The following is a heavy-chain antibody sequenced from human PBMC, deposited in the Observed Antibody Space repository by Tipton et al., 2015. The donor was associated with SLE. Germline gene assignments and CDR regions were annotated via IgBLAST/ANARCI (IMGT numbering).Heavy chain of an antibody. D-gene: IGHD3-22*01. CDR2: IHGSGART. Sequence: SLRLSCATSGFSFDSYSMHWVRQAPGKGLEWVAAIHGSGARTYYADSVKGRFTITRDNSRNTLYLQMNSLKAEDTAVYYCAKDPRAVSNSGYYPLFDYWGQGTLVTLSS. V-gene: IGHV3-23*01. CDR1: GFSFDSYS. CDR3: AKDPRAVSNSGYYPLFDY. J-gene: IGHJ4*02.